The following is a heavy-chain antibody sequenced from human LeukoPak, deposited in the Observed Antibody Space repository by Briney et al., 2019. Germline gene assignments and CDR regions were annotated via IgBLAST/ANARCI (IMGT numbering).Heavy chain of an antibody. CDR3: ARVASSSWHPTNYYYMDV. V-gene: IGHV1-18*01. D-gene: IGHD6-13*01. CDR1: GYTFTSYG. CDR2: ISAYNGNT. Sequence: ASVKVSCKASGYTFTSYGISWVRQSPGQGLDWMGWISAYNGNTNYAQKLQGRVTMTTDTSTSAAYMELRSLRSDDTAVYYCARVASSSWHPTNYYYMDVWGKGTTVTVSS. J-gene: IGHJ6*03.